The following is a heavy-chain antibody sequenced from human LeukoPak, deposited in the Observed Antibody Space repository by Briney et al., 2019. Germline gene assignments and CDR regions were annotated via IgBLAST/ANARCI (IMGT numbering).Heavy chain of an antibody. CDR3: ASTSGSYSYYYYYMDV. J-gene: IGHJ6*03. CDR2: IYTSGST. CDR1: GGSISSGSYH. V-gene: IGHV4-61*02. D-gene: IGHD1-26*01. Sequence: PSQTLSLTCTVSGGSISSGSYHWSWTRQPAGKGLEWIGRIYTSGSTNYTPSLKSRVTISVDTSKNQFSLKLSSVTAADTAVHYCASTSGSYSYYYYYMDVWGKGTTVTVSS.